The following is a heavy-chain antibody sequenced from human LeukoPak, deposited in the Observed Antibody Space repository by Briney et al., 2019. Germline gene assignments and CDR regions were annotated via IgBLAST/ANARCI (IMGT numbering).Heavy chain of an antibody. CDR1: GYKFTSYA. D-gene: IGHD3-22*01. V-gene: IGHV1-18*01. CDR2: ISGYNGHA. J-gene: IGHJ4*02. CDR3: AREEVFFYDSTGLDL. Sequence: GASVKVSCKTFGYKFTSYAFSWVRQAPGQGLEWMGWISGYNGHAHFAQNFQDRVNMTADTATSTVYMELRSLRSDDTAVYYCAREEVFFYDSTGLDLWGQGTLVTVSS.